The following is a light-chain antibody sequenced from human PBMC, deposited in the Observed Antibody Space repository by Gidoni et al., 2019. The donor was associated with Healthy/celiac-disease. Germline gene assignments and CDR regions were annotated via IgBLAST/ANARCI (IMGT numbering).Light chain of an antibody. CDR1: QSVSSN. V-gene: IGKV3-15*01. CDR3: QQYTS. J-gene: IGKJ2*01. Sequence: EIVMTQSPATLSVSPGERATLSCRTSQSVSSNLARYQQKPGQAPRLLIYGASTRATGIPARFSGSGSGTEFTLTISSLQSEDFAVYYCQQYTSFGQXTKLEIK. CDR2: GAS.